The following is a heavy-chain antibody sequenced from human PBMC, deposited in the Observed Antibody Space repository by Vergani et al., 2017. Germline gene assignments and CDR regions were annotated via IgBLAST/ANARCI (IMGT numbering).Heavy chain of an antibody. CDR1: GFTFDDYG. CDR3: ARAGGRWNYGIVNAFDI. J-gene: IGHJ3*02. Sequence: EVQLVESGGGVVRPGGSLRLSCAASGFTFDDYGMSWVRQAPGKGLEWVSAISGSGGSTYYADSVKGRFTISRDNSKNTLYLQMNSLRAEDTAVYYCARAGGRWNYGIVNAFDIWGQGTMVTVSS. CDR2: ISGSGGST. D-gene: IGHD1-7*01. V-gene: IGHV3-23*04.